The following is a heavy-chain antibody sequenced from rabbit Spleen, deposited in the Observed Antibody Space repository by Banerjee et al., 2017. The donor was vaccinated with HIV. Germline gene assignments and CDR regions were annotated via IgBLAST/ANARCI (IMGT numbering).Heavy chain of an antibody. CDR2: IYAPGSGNT. Sequence: QSLEESGGDLVKPGASLTLTCTASGFSFSGSGYMCWVRQAPGKGLEWIGCIYAPGSGNTYYASWAKGRFTISKTSSTTVTLQMTSLTAADTATYFCATSYVGYGDYGPYYLNFWAKAPSSPS. CDR3: ATSYVGYGDYGPYYLNF. CDR1: GFSFSGSGY. V-gene: IGHV1S40*01. D-gene: IGHD2-1*01. J-gene: IGHJ4*01.